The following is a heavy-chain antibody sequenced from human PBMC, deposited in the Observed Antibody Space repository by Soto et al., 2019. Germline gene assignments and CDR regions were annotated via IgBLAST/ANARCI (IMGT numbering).Heavy chain of an antibody. CDR1: GGTFSSYT. J-gene: IGHJ6*02. V-gene: IGHV1-69*02. CDR3: ARGRVDTAMARTYYYYGMDV. CDR2: IIPILGIA. Sequence: QVQLVQSGAEVKKPGSSVKVSCKASGGTFSSYTISWVRQAPRQGLEWMGRIIPILGIANYAQKFQGRVTITADKSTSTAYMELSSLRSEDTAVYYCARGRVDTAMARTYYYYGMDVWGQGTTVTVSS. D-gene: IGHD5-18*01.